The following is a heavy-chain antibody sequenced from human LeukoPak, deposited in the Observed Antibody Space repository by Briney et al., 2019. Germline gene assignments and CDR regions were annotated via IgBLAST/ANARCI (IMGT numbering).Heavy chain of an antibody. Sequence: TSETLSLTCTVSGGSISSSSYYWGWIRQPPGKGLEWIGSIYHSGSTYYSPSLKSRVTISVDTSKNHFSLKLTSVTAADTAVYYCAREGRYCSSTSCPHMDVWGKGTTVTVSS. J-gene: IGHJ6*04. CDR2: IYHSGST. V-gene: IGHV4-39*02. D-gene: IGHD2-2*01. CDR1: GGSISSSSYY. CDR3: AREGRYCSSTSCPHMDV.